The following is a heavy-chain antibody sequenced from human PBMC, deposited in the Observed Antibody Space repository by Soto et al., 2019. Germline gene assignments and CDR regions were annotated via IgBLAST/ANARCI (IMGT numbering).Heavy chain of an antibody. CDR3: ARPSRDGYSWFDP. J-gene: IGHJ5*02. D-gene: IGHD4-4*01. CDR2: IYYSGST. CDR1: DDSISSSSYY. Sequence: PSETLSLTCTVSDDSISSSSYYWGWFRQSPGKGLEWIGRIYYSGSTFYNPSLKSRVTISVDTSKNQFSLKLTSVTAADTAVYYCARPSRDGYSWFDPWGQGPLVTVSS. V-gene: IGHV4-39*01.